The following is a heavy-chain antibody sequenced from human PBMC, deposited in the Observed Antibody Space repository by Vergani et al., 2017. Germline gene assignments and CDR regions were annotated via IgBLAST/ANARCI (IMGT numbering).Heavy chain of an antibody. V-gene: IGHV3-30*02. CDR3: GRGSDNYN. J-gene: IGHJ4*02. D-gene: IGHD5-24*01. CDR2: IQFDGSNQ. CDR1: GFTLSNYD. Sequence: QVQLVESGGGVVQRGGSLRLYCATSGFTLSNYDMQWIRQGPGKGLEFVAFIQFDGSNQYYADSVKGRFTLSRDFSKNTLYLQMNSLRVEDTAVYYCGRGSDNYNWGQGTLVTVSS.